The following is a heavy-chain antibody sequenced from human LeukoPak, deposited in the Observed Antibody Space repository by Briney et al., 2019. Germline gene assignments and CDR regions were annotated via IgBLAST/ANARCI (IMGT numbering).Heavy chain of an antibody. Sequence: GGSLRLSCAASGFTFSSYAMSWVRQAPGKGLEWVPGISGSGGSTYYADSVKGRFTISRDNSKSTLYLQMNSLRAEDTAVYYCAKDRGYSYGYDYWGQGTLVTVSS. J-gene: IGHJ4*02. CDR2: ISGSGGST. D-gene: IGHD5-18*01. CDR3: AKDRGYSYGYDY. V-gene: IGHV3-23*01. CDR1: GFTFSSYA.